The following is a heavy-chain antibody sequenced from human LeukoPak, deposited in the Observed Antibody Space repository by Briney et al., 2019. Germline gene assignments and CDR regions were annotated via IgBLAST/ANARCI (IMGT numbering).Heavy chain of an antibody. CDR3: ARDESGYSYGFHYYGMDV. CDR2: IYSGGST. Sequence: GGSLRLSCAASGFTVSSNYMSWVRQAPGKGLEWVSVIYSGGSTYYADSVKGRFTISRDNSKNTLYLQMNSLRAEDTAVYYCARDESGYSYGFHYYGMDVWGQGTTVTVSS. D-gene: IGHD5-18*01. CDR1: GFTVSSNY. J-gene: IGHJ6*02. V-gene: IGHV3-53*01.